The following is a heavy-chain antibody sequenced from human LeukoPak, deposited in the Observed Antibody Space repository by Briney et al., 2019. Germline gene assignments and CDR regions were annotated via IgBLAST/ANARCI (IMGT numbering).Heavy chain of an antibody. CDR3: ARHYSRSSRFDY. V-gene: IGHV4-4*09. J-gene: IGHJ4*02. Sequence: ETLSLTCTVSGGSISNYYWSWIRQPPGKGLEWIGYIYSSGSTKCNASLKSRVTISVDTSKNQFSLKLNSVTAADTAVYYCARHYSRSSRFDYWGQGTLVTVSS. D-gene: IGHD6-6*01. CDR1: GGSISNYY. CDR2: IYSSGST.